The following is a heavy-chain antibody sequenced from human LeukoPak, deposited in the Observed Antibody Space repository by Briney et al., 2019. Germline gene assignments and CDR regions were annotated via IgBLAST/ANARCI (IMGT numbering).Heavy chain of an antibody. CDR3: ARRGGSSSMDYYYHYMDV. D-gene: IGHD6-6*01. J-gene: IGHJ6*03. CDR2: ISGSGIYT. CDR1: AFTFSDYS. Sequence: GGSLRLSCAASAFTFSDYSMNWVRQAPGEGLGWVSSISGSGIYTYYADSVKGRFTISRDNAKNSLYLQMNILRAEDTAVYYCARRGGSSSMDYYYHYMDVWGKGTTVTVSS. V-gene: IGHV3-21*01.